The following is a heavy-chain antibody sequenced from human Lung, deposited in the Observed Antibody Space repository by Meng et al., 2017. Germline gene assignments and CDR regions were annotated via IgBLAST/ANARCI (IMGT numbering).Heavy chain of an antibody. J-gene: IGHJ5*02. CDR3: ARYVFDSSSLYSNWFDP. D-gene: IGHD3-22*01. V-gene: IGHV4-31*11. CDR2: IHYSGST. Sequence: QVQVQQWGAGLLKPSQTLSLTCAVSGGSISSGTYYWGWIRQLPGKSLEWIAYIHYSGSTYYSPSLKSRVTISVDTSKNQLSLKLSSMTAADTAVYYCARYVFDSSSLYSNWFDPWGQGTLVTVSS. CDR1: GGSISSGTYY.